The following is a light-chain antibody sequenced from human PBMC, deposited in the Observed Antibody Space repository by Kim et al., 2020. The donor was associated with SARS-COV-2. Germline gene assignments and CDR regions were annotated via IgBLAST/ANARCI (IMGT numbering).Light chain of an antibody. CDR1: SLRRYY. CDR3: NSRDSSGNHLV. CDR2: GKN. J-gene: IGLJ1*01. Sequence: ALGQKVRITWQGDSLRRYYASWYQQKPGQAPVLVIYGKNNRPSGIPDRFSGSSSGNTASLTITGAQAEDEADYYCNSRDSSGNHLVFGTGTKVTVL. V-gene: IGLV3-19*01.